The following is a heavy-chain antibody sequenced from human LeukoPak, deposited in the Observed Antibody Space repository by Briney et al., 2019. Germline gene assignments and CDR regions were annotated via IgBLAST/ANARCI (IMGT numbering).Heavy chain of an antibody. J-gene: IGHJ6*04. CDR3: ARVETTVTTMDV. CDR2: INPNSGGT. CDR1: GYTFTGYY. Sequence: ASVKVSCKSSGYTFTGYYLHWVRQAPGQGLEWMGWINPNSGGTNYAQKFQGRVTMTRDTSVSTAYMELSRLRSDDTAVYYCARVETTVTTMDVWGKETTVTVSS. V-gene: IGHV1-2*02. D-gene: IGHD4-17*01.